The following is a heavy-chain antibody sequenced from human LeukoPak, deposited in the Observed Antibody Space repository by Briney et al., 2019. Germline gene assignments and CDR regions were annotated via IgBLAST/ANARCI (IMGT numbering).Heavy chain of an antibody. CDR1: GGSISSGGYY. V-gene: IGHV4-31*03. D-gene: IGHD5-24*01. CDR3: ARDLGDGYNYRGAFDI. J-gene: IGHJ3*02. Sequence: SQTLSLTCTVSGGSISSGGYYWSWIRQHPGKGLEWSGYIYYSGSTYYNPSLKSRVTISVDTSKNQFSLKMSSVTAADTAVYYCARDLGDGYNYRGAFDIWGQGTMVTVSS. CDR2: IYYSGST.